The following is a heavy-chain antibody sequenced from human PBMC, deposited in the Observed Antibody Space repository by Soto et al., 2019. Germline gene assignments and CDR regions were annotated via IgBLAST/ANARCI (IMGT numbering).Heavy chain of an antibody. J-gene: IGHJ6*02. Sequence: ASVKVSCKASGYTFTSYYMHWVRQAPGQGLEWLGRINPKSGGTSTAQKFQGWVTMTTDTSISTASMELTRLTSDDTAIYYCARGDSTDCSKGVCSFFYNHDMDVWGQGTTVTVSS. CDR3: ARGDSTDCSKGVCSFFYNHDMDV. CDR1: GYTFTSYY. CDR2: INPKSGGT. V-gene: IGHV1-2*04. D-gene: IGHD2-8*01.